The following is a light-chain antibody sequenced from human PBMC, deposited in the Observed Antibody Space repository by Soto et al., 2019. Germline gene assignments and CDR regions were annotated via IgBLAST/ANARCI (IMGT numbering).Light chain of an antibody. V-gene: IGKV1-5*01. Sequence: DIQMTQFPSTLSASVGDRVTLTCRASQSVNNWLAWYQQNPGEAPQLLIFDAFSLESGVPFRFGGSGFGTEFTLTIISLQHDDSATCYCQQYKTYSLTFGGGTKVEIK. CDR1: QSVNNW. CDR3: QQYKTYSLT. CDR2: DAF. J-gene: IGKJ4*01.